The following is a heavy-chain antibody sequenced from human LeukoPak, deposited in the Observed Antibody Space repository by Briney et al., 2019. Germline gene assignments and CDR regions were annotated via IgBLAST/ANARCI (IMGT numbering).Heavy chain of an antibody. J-gene: IGHJ4*02. CDR1: GFTFSSYG. D-gene: IGHD3-3*01. CDR3: AKDSNYDFLIGYYYFDY. V-gene: IGHV3-30*18. CDR2: ISYDGSNK. Sequence: GRSLRLSCAASGFTFSSYGMHWVRQAPGKGLEWVAVISYDGSNKYYADSVKGRFTISRDNSKNTLYLQMNSLRAEDTAVYYCAKDSNYDFLIGYYYFDYWGQGTLVTVSS.